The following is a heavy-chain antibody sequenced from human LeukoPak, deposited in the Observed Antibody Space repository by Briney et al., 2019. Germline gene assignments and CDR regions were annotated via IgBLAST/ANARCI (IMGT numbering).Heavy chain of an antibody. Sequence: SETLSLTCAVYGGSFSGYYWTWIRQPPGKGLEWIGEINHSGSTNYNPSLKSRVTMSVDPSLNQFSLKLRSVAAADTAVYYCARGCVGNCPKGATFDHWGQGTLVTVSS. CDR3: ARGCVGNCPKGATFDH. CDR1: GGSFSGYY. CDR2: INHSGST. V-gene: IGHV4-34*01. D-gene: IGHD1-7*01. J-gene: IGHJ4*02.